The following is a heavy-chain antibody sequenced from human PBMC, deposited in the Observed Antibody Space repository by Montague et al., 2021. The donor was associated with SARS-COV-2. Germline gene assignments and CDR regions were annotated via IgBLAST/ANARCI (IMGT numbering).Heavy chain of an antibody. Sequence: SETLSLTCSVSGDSITPYDDSIGGFFSGWIWQPSGVGLEWIGRIYANGTFDYNPSLNSRVSMSMDTSKQEFSMRRISVTAADTAVSYCASLAYYFVPGRDNHGAFDPWGQGILVTVSS. CDR2: IYANGTF. J-gene: IGHJ5*02. V-gene: IGHV4-4*07. CDR1: GDSITPYDDSIGGFF. D-gene: IGHD2/OR15-2a*01. CDR3: ASLAYYFVPGRDNHGAFDP.